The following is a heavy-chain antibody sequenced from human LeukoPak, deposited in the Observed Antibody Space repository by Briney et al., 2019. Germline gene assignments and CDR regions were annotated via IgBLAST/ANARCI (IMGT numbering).Heavy chain of an antibody. D-gene: IGHD6-13*01. Sequence: PSETLSLTCTVSGFSITTGYYWAWIRQPPGKGLEWIGTIFRIGSTYCNPSLKSRVTISVDTSKNQFSLKLSSVTAADTALYYCARVIDVAAAGYFDSWGQGTQVTVSS. CDR1: GFSITTGYY. V-gene: IGHV4-38-2*02. J-gene: IGHJ4*02. CDR2: IFRIGST. CDR3: ARVIDVAAAGYFDS.